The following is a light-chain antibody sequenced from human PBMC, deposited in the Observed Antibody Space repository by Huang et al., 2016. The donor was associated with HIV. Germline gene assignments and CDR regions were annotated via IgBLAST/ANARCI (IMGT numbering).Light chain of an antibody. J-gene: IGKJ4*01. Sequence: DIQLTQSPSSLSDTVRDAITITCRASENIVFAFSWCQQRPVHAPKALFYASSSLPAGVLSKFSSTVSGSNFTLSINSLGPEAFATYYCQQSRILPRTYGGGTKVDI. CDR1: ENIVFA. CDR2: ASS. V-gene: IGKV1-39*01. CDR3: QQSRILPRT.